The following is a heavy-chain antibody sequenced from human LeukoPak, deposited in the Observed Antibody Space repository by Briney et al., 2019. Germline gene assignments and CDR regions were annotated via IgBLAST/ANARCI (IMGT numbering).Heavy chain of an antibody. CDR2: INYGGST. D-gene: IGHD6-19*01. J-gene: IGHJ3*01. CDR3: ARGFPPGSGSRGSHAFDV. V-gene: IGHV4-34*01. CDR1: EMSFSAYY. Sequence: SETLPLTCAVSEMSFSAYYWNWIRQSPGKGLEWIGEINYGGSTKYTPSLEGRGTILIDTSKNQFSLKLTSVTAADTAVYYCARGFPPGSGSRGSHAFDVWGQGTMVTVSS.